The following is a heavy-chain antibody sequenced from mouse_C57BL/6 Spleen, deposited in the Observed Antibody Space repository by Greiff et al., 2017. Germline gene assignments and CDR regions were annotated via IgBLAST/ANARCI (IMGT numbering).Heavy chain of an antibody. CDR1: GYTFTDYE. D-gene: IGHD2-5*01. Sequence: QVQLKQSGAELVRPGASVTLSCKASGYTFTDYEMHWVKQTPVHGLEWIGAIDPETGGTAYNQKFKGKAILTADKSSSTAYMELRSLTSEDSAVYYCKRPYYSNYDWFAYWGQGTLVTVSA. V-gene: IGHV1-15*01. CDR2: IDPETGGT. J-gene: IGHJ3*01. CDR3: KRPYYSNYDWFAY.